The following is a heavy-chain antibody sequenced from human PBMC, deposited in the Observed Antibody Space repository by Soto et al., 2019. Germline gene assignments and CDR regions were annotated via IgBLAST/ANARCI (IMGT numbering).Heavy chain of an antibody. CDR3: AMTHYDFRSGYRFDP. D-gene: IGHD3-3*01. V-gene: IGHV3-53*01. J-gene: IGHJ5*02. Sequence: PGGSLRLSCAVSGFIVTRNYMTWVRQAPGKGLEWVSFIAGGDNTFYADSVKGRFAISRDKSKNTLYLQMDSLRAEDTAVYYCAMTHYDFRSGYRFDPWGQGTQVTVSS. CDR1: GFIVTRNY. CDR2: IAGGDNT.